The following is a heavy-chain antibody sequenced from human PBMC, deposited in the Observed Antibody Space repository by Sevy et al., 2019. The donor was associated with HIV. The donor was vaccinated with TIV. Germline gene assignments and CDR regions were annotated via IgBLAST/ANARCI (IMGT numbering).Heavy chain of an antibody. J-gene: IGHJ4*02. D-gene: IGHD2-15*01. CDR2: INSDGSST. V-gene: IGHV3-74*01. Sequence: GGSLRLSCAASGFTFSSYWMHWVRQAPGKGLVWVSRINSDGSSTSYADSVKGRFTISRDNAKNTLYLQMNRLRTEDTAVYDCARDTAQGYCSGGSCFIDYWGQGTLVTVSS. CDR1: GFTFSSYW. CDR3: ARDTAQGYCSGGSCFIDY.